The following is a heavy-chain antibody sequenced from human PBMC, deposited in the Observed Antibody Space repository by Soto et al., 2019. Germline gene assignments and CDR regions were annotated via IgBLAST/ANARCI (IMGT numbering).Heavy chain of an antibody. CDR2: ISGGSSSI. Sequence: VGLLRGTRAASGFCLNNYTMNWVRQAAVNWLQGVSSISGGSSSIYNTDSVKGRFTIARNNAKNSLYLQMNCLRADDTVVYYFASWRGATVWGPGILVTVSS. J-gene: IGHJ4*02. V-gene: IGHV3-21*01. D-gene: IGHD1-26*01. CDR3: ASWRGATV. CDR1: GFCLNNYT.